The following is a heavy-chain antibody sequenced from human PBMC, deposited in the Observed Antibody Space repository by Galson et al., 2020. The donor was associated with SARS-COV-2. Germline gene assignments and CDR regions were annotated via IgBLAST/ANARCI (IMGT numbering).Heavy chain of an antibody. Sequence: SETLSLTCTVSGGSISSSSYYWGWIRQPPGKGLEWIGSIYYSGSTYYNPSLKSRVTISVDTSKNQFSLKLSSVTAADTAVYYCARAWLARDSPVVRAYYYYMDVWGKGTTVTVSS. J-gene: IGHJ6*03. D-gene: IGHD3-22*01. CDR2: IYYSGST. V-gene: IGHV4-39*07. CDR1: GGSISSSSYY. CDR3: ARAWLARDSPVVRAYYYYMDV.